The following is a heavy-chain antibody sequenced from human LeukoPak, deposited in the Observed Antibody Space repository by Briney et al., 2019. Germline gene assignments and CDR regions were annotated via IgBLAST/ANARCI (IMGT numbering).Heavy chain of an antibody. CDR2: ISAYNGNT. CDR1: DYSSTSYA. D-gene: IGHD6-19*01. J-gene: IGHJ6*02. CDR3: ARDPLSSTWSNYYHAMDV. V-gene: IGHV1-18*01. Sequence: GASVKDSCKASDYSSTSYAINWVRQAPGQGLEWLGWISAYNGNTNYAQKFQDRVTLTTDASTSTAYLELRSLTSDDTAVYYCARDPLSSTWSNYYHAMDVWGPGTTVTVSS.